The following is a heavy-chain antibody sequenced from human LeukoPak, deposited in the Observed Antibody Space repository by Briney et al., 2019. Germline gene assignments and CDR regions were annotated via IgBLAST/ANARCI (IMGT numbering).Heavy chain of an antibody. D-gene: IGHD3-3*01. CDR2: IWYDGSNK. CDR1: GFTLSSYG. V-gene: IGHV3-33*01. CDR3: ARDAPSPYYDFWSGYYRDYYYYGMDV. J-gene: IGHJ6*02. Sequence: PGGSLRLSCAASGFTLSSYGMHWVRQAPGKGLEWVAVIWYDGSNKYYADSVKGRFTISRDNSKNTLYLQMNSLRAEDTAVYYCARDAPSPYYDFWSGYYRDYYYYGMDVWGQGTTVTVSS.